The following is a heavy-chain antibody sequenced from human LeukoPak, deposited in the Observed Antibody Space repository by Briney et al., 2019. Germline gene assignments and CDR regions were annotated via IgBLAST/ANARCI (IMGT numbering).Heavy chain of an antibody. CDR1: GGSFSGYY. D-gene: IGHD3-3*01. J-gene: IGHJ4*02. Sequence: SSETLSLTCAVYGGSFSGYYWSWIRQPPGKGLEWIGEINHSGSTNYNPSLKSRVTISVDTSKNQFSLKLSSVTAADTAVYYCARGGVHPGGLSIWSGYYQLIHPFDYWGQGTLVTVSS. CDR2: INHSGST. V-gene: IGHV4-34*01. CDR3: ARGGVHPGGLSIWSGYYQLIHPFDY.